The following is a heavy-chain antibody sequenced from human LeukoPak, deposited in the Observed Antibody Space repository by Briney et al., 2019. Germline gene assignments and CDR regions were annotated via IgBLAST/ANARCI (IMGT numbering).Heavy chain of an antibody. D-gene: IGHD2-8*01. CDR1: GFTFSSYA. J-gene: IGHJ4*02. CDR3: AKSAYYCTNGVCYRHFDY. V-gene: IGHV3-23*01. Sequence: PGGSLRLSCAASGFTFSSYAMGWVRQAPGKGLEWVSAISGSGGSTYYADSVKGRFTISRDNSKNTLSLQMNSLRAEDTAVYYCAKSAYYCTNGVCYRHFDYWGQGTLVTVSS. CDR2: ISGSGGST.